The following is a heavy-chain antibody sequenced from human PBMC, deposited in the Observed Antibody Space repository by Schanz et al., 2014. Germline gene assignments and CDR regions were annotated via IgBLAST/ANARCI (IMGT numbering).Heavy chain of an antibody. CDR3: AKDPHRDYGGKPQAFDI. CDR2: INSDGTST. V-gene: IGHV3-74*01. J-gene: IGHJ3*02. Sequence: VQLAESGGALVQPGGSLRLSCEASGFTINNYYMHWVRQAPGKGLVWVSRINSDGTSTNYADSVKGRFAISRDNSKNTLYLQMNSLRAEDTALYYCAKDPHRDYGGKPQAFDIWGQGTMVTVSS. CDR1: GFTINNYY. D-gene: IGHD4-17*01.